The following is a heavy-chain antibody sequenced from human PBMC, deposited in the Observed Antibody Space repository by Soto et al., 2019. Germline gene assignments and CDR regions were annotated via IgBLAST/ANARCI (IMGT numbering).Heavy chain of an antibody. CDR1: GFTFSSYS. D-gene: IGHD2-15*01. CDR3: ARVVKWSFDY. Sequence: GGSLRLSCAASGFTFSSYSMNWVRQAPGKGLEWVSSISSSSSYIYYADSVKGRFTITRDNAKNSLYLQMNSLIAEDTAVYYCARVVKWSFDYWGQGTLVTVSS. CDR2: ISSSSSYI. J-gene: IGHJ4*02. V-gene: IGHV3-21*01.